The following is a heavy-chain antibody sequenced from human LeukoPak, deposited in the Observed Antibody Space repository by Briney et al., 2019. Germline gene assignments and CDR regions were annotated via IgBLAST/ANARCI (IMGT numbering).Heavy chain of an antibody. CDR2: IYYSGNT. D-gene: IGHD5-18*01. CDR3: ARAIVWGYSYGYINY. J-gene: IGHJ4*02. Sequence: PSETLSLTCTVSGGSISSSYWSWIRQPPGKGLEWIGYIYYSGNTNYNPSLKSRVTISVDTSKNQFSLKLSSVTAADTAVYYCARAIVWGYSYGYINYWGQGTLVTVSS. V-gene: IGHV4-59*13. CDR1: GGSISSSY.